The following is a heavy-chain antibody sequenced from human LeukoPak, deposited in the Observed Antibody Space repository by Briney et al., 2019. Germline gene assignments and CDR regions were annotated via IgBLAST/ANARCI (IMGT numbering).Heavy chain of an antibody. CDR2: ISSSSSTI. CDR3: ARGSGYCSGGSCSYFDY. V-gene: IGHV3-48*04. D-gene: IGHD2-15*01. J-gene: IGHJ4*02. CDR1: GFTFSSYG. Sequence: GGSLRLSCAASGFTFSSYGMNWVRQAPGKGLEWVSYISSSSSTIYYADSVKGRFTISRDNAKNSLYLQMNSLRAEDTAVYYCARGSGYCSGGSCSYFDYWGQGTLVTVSS.